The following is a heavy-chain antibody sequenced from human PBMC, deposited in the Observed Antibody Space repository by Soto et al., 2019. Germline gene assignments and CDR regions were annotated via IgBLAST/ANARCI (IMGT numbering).Heavy chain of an antibody. J-gene: IGHJ6*02. CDR2: INPNSGGT. Sequence: GASVKVSCKASGYTFTGYYMHWVRQAPGQGLEWMGWINPNSGGTNYAQKFQGRVTMTRDTSISTAYMELSRLRSDDTAVYYCARGHYGDYAPNYYYYYGMDVWGQGTTVTVSS. CDR1: GYTFTGYY. V-gene: IGHV1-2*02. D-gene: IGHD4-17*01. CDR3: ARGHYGDYAPNYYYYYGMDV.